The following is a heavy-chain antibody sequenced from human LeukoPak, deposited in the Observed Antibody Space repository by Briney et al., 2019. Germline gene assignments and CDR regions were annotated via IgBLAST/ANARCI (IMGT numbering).Heavy chain of an antibody. V-gene: IGHV3-7*01. CDR3: ARDGSYCSGGSCYDV. D-gene: IGHD2-15*01. J-gene: IGHJ6*04. CDR2: IKQDGSEK. CDR1: GFTFSSYW. Sequence: GGSLRLSCAASGFTFSSYWMSWVRQAPGKGLEWVANIKQDGSEKYYVDSVKGRFTISRDNAKNSLYLQMNSLRAEDTAVYYCARDGSYCSGGSCYDVWGKGTTVTISS.